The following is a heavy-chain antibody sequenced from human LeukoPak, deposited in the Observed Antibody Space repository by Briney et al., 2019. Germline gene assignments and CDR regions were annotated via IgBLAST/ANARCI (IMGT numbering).Heavy chain of an antibody. CDR3: ARVGYCSGGSCYGNWFDP. CDR1: GYTFTSYG. J-gene: IGHJ5*02. CDR2: ISAYNGNT. Sequence: ASVTVSCKASGYTFTSYGISWVRQAPGQGLEWMGWISAYNGNTNYAQKLQGRVTMTTDTSTSTAYMELRSLRSDDTAVYYCARVGYCSGGSCYGNWFDPWGQGTLVTVSS. V-gene: IGHV1-18*01. D-gene: IGHD2-15*01.